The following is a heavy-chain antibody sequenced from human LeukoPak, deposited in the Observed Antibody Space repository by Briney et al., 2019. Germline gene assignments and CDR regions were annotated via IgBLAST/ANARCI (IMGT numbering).Heavy chain of an antibody. V-gene: IGHV4-39*02. D-gene: IGHD6-13*01. CDR3: ARRQGGSSWFDP. CDR2: IYSGGTT. Sequence: SETLSLTCTVSGGSITSSAYYGVWIRQPPGKGLEWIGNIYSGGTTYYNPSLKSRVTISVDTSKNHFSLRLTSVTAADTAFYYCARRQGGSSWFDPWGQGTLVSVSS. CDR1: GGSITSSAYY. J-gene: IGHJ5*02.